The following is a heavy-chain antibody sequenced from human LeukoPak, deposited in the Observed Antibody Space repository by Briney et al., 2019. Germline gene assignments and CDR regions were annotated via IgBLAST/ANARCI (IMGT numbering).Heavy chain of an antibody. V-gene: IGHV3-30*03. D-gene: IGHD3-22*01. CDR2: ISYDGSNK. J-gene: IGHJ5*02. CDR3: VRERFNNDYEA. Sequence: GGSLRLSCAASGFTLSNAWMNWVRQAPGKGLEWVAVISYDGSNKYYADSVKGRFTISRDNSRNTLDLQMNSLRVEDTAVYYCVRERFNNDYEAWGQGILVTVSS. CDR1: GFTLSNAW.